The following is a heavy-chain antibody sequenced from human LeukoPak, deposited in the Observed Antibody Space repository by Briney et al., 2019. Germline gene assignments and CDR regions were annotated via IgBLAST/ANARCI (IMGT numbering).Heavy chain of an antibody. J-gene: IGHJ6*03. V-gene: IGHV4-39*01. CDR1: GDSITSNHYY. Sequence: SETLSLTCTVSGDSITSNHYYWGWIRQPPGRDLEWIGSIDYRGNTYYNASLKTRVTISIDTSKNQFSLSLSSVTAADTALYYCARHLLNYYYYYMDVWGEGTTVAVSS. CDR2: IDYRGNT. CDR3: ARHLLNYYYYYMDV.